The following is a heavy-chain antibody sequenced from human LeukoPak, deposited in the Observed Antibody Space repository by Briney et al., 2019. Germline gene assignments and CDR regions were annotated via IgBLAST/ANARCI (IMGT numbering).Heavy chain of an antibody. CDR2: INPNSGGT. V-gene: IGHV1-2*02. Sequence: ASVKVSCKASGYTFTGYYMHWVRQAPGQGLEWMGWINPNSGGTNYAQKFQGRVTMTRDTSISTAYMELSRLRFDDTAVYYCASTYYCGGDCYYDAFDIWGQGTMVTVSS. CDR1: GYTFTGYY. D-gene: IGHD2-21*02. J-gene: IGHJ3*02. CDR3: ASTYYCGGDCYYDAFDI.